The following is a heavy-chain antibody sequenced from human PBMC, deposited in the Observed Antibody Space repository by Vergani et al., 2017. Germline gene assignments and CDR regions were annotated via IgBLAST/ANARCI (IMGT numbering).Heavy chain of an antibody. Sequence: QVQLQESGPGLVKPSQTLSLTCTVSGGSISSGSYYWSWIRQPAGKGLEWIGRIYTSGSTNYNPSRKSRVTISVDTSKNQFSLKLSSVTAADTAVYYCARESSYYYGSGSYYKGASMDVWGQGTTVTVSS. CDR2: IYTSGST. J-gene: IGHJ6*02. V-gene: IGHV4-61*02. D-gene: IGHD3-10*01. CDR3: ARESSYYYGSGSYYKGASMDV. CDR1: GGSISSGSYY.